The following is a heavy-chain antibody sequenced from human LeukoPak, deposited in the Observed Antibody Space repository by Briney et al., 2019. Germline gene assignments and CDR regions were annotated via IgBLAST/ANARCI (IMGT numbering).Heavy chain of an antibody. D-gene: IGHD3-10*02. CDR1: GFTFSSYG. CDR2: IRYDGSNK. Sequence: GGSLRLSCAASGFTFSSYGMHWVRQAPGKGLEWVTFIRYDGSNKYYADSVKGRFTISRDNSKNTLYLQMNSLRAEDTAVYYCAKEELRRITMWGYMDVWGKGTTVTISS. J-gene: IGHJ6*03. V-gene: IGHV3-30*02. CDR3: AKEELRRITMWGYMDV.